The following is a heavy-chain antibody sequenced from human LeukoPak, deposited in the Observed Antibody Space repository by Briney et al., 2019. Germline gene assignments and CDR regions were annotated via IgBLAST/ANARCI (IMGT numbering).Heavy chain of an antibody. CDR2: IYYSGST. V-gene: IGHV4-39*07. D-gene: IGHD6-19*01. CDR3: ARGHSSGWYLPSFYFDY. J-gene: IGHJ4*02. CDR1: GGSISSSSYY. Sequence: EASETLSLTCTVSGGSISSSSYYWGWIRQPPGKGLEWIGSIYYSGSTYYNPSLKSRVTISVDTSKNQFSLKLSSVTAADTAVYYCARGHSSGWYLPSFYFDYWGQGTLVTVSS.